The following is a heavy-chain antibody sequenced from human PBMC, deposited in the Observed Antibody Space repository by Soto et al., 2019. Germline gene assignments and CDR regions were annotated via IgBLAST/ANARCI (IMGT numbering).Heavy chain of an antibody. Sequence: SETLSLPCAVYGGSFSGYYWSWIRQPPGKGLEWIGEINHSGSTNYNPSLKSRVTISVDTSKNQFSLKLSSVTAADTAVYYCARGPMNGHGYWGQGTLVTVSS. D-gene: IGHD1-1*01. CDR1: GGSFSGYY. J-gene: IGHJ4*02. CDR3: ARGPMNGHGY. V-gene: IGHV4-34*01. CDR2: INHSGST.